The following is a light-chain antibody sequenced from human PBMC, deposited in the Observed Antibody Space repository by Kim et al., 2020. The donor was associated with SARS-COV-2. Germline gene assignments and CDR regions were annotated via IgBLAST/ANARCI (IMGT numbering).Light chain of an antibody. J-gene: IGKJ5*01. V-gene: IGKV3-11*01. CDR1: QSVSRD. Sequence: LSPGERATPSRRARQSVSRDCAWCQQKPGQAPRRLCYEASNGAPVSPAKFSGSGSVADFSLTISSLEFEISAVYYCQQRSDWPITFGQGTRREIK. CDR2: EAS. CDR3: QQRSDWPIT.